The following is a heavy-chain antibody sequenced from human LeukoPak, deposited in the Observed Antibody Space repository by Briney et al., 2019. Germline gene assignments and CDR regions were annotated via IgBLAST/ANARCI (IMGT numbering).Heavy chain of an antibody. CDR2: TRYDGSGK. D-gene: IGHD2-21*02. J-gene: IGHJ3*02. CDR1: GFTFSSNS. CDR3: ARVPCGGDCYWAFDI. Sequence: GGSLRLSCAASGFTFSSNSMNWVRQASGKGLEWVAFTRYDGSGKYYADSLKGRFTISRDNSKNTLYLQKNSLRAEDTAVYYCARVPCGGDCYWAFDIWGQGTMVTVSS. V-gene: IGHV3-30*02.